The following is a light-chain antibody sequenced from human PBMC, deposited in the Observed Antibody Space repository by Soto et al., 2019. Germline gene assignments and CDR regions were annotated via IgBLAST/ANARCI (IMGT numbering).Light chain of an antibody. J-gene: IGKJ5*01. CDR1: QSVRGI. V-gene: IGKV1-39*01. CDR2: ATS. Sequence: DIQMTQSPSALSASLGDGVTITCRTSQSVRGILNWYQKKPGKAPKLLIYATSGLQSGVPSRFSGSGSGTDFTLTIRSLQTEDSATYHCHLSSVTAITVGQGTRLEIK. CDR3: HLSSVTAIT.